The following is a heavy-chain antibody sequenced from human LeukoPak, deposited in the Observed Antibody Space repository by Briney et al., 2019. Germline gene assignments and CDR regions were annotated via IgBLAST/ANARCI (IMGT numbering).Heavy chain of an antibody. D-gene: IGHD2-21*02. Sequence: ASVKVSCKASGGTFSSYAISWVRQAPGQGLEWMGRIIPIFGTANYAQKFQGRVTITTDESTSTAYMELSSLRSEDTAVDYCASLCGGDCYFDYWGQGTLVTVSS. CDR1: GGTFSSYA. CDR3: ASLCGGDCYFDY. V-gene: IGHV1-69*05. CDR2: IIPIFGTA. J-gene: IGHJ4*02.